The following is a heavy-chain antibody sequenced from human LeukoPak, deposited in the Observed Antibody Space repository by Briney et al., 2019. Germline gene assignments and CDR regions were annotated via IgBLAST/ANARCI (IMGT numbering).Heavy chain of an antibody. J-gene: IGHJ4*02. D-gene: IGHD3-3*01. Sequence: SETLSLICTVSGGSINSYYWNWIRQPAGKGLERIGHIYTRGSTKYNPSLKSRVTMSIDTSRNQFSLNLYSVTAADTAVYYCATNYTAVSAFDSWGQGTLVTVSS. CDR3: ATNYTAVSAFDS. V-gene: IGHV4-4*07. CDR2: IYTRGST. CDR1: GGSINSYY.